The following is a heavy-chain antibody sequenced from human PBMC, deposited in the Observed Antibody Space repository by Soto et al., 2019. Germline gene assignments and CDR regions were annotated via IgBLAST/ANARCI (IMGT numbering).Heavy chain of an antibody. V-gene: IGHV3-30-3*01. D-gene: IGHD3-16*01. CDR3: ARHGGDERDSSFDP. J-gene: IGHJ5*02. CDR2: ISYDGSNK. Sequence: QVQLVESGGGVVQPGRSLRLSCAASGFTFSSYAMHWVRQAPGKGLEWVAVISYDGSNKYYADSVKGRFTISRDNSRNTLYLQMNSLRAEDTAVYYCARHGGDERDSSFDPWGQGTLVTVSS. CDR1: GFTFSSYA.